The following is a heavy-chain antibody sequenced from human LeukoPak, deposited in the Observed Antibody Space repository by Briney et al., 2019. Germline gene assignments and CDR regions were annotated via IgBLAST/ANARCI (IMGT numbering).Heavy chain of an antibody. J-gene: IGHJ6*02. CDR3: ARLDPGYSSSSRYYYGMDV. CDR1: GGSISNYY. V-gene: IGHV4-59*01. CDR2: IYYSGNI. D-gene: IGHD6-6*01. Sequence: SETLSLTCTVFGGSISNYYWSWIRQPPGKALEWIGYIYYSGNIYDSPSLKSRVTISVDTPKNQFSLKLSSVTAADTAVYYCARLDPGYSSSSRYYYGMDVWGQGTTVTVSS.